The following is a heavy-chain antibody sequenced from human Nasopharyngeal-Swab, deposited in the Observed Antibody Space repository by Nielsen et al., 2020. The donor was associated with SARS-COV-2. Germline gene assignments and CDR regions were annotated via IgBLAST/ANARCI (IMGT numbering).Heavy chain of an antibody. CDR1: GFTFSGYW. J-gene: IGHJ4*02. D-gene: IGHD5-12*01. Sequence: GGSLRLSCAASGFTFSGYWMSWVRQVPGKGLEWVANIKQDASEMYYVDSVKGRFTISRDNAKNSLYLQMNSLRDEDTAVYYCARAWWLRGYFDYWGQGTLVTVSS. CDR2: IKQDASEM. V-gene: IGHV3-7*01. CDR3: ARAWWLRGYFDY.